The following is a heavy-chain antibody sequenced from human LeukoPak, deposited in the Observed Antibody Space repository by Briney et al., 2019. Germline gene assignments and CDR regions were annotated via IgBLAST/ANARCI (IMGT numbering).Heavy chain of an antibody. CDR2: IKQDGSEK. CDR1: GFTFSSYW. V-gene: IGHV3-7*01. D-gene: IGHD3-22*01. Sequence: GGSLRLSCAASGFTFSSYWMSWVRQAPGKGLEWVANIKQDGSEKYYVDSVKGRFTISRDNAKNSLYLQMNGLRAEDTAVYYCARDTHSSGHYSPTFDYWGQGTLVTVSS. J-gene: IGHJ4*02. CDR3: ARDTHSSGHYSPTFDY.